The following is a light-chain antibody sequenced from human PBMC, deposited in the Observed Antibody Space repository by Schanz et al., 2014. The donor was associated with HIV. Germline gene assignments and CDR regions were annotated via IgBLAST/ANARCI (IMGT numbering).Light chain of an antibody. CDR3: SSYTSSSPWV. Sequence: QSALTQPASVSGSPGQSITISCTGTSSDVGGYNYVSWYQQHPGKAPKLMIYDVSNRPSGVSNRFSGSKSGNTASLTISGLQAEDEADYYCSSYTSSSPWVFGGGTNSPS. CDR1: SSDVGGYNY. J-gene: IGLJ3*02. CDR2: DVS. V-gene: IGLV2-14*01.